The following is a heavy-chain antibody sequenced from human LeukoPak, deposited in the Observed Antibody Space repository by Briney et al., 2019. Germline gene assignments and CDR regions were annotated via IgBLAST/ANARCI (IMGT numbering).Heavy chain of an antibody. CDR2: IIPIFGTA. Sequence: SVKVSCKASGGTFSSYAISWVRQAPGQGLEWMGGIIPIFGTANYAQKFQGRVTITTDESTSTAYMELRSLRSDDTAVYYCARGGEDYGDIFDYWGQGTLVTVSS. V-gene: IGHV1-69*05. CDR1: GGTFSSYA. D-gene: IGHD4-17*01. J-gene: IGHJ4*02. CDR3: ARGGEDYGDIFDY.